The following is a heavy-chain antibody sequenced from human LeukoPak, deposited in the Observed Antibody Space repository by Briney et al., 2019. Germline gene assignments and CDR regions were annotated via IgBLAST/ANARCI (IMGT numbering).Heavy chain of an antibody. CDR2: IYTSGST. V-gene: IGHV4-4*07. J-gene: IGHJ6*03. CDR1: GGSISSYY. Sequence: SETLSLTCTVSGGSISSYYWSWIRQPAGKGLEWIGRIYTSGSTNYNPSLKSRVTMSVDTSKNQFSLKLSSVTAADTAVYYCARGSDFWSGDYMDVWGKGTTVTVSS. CDR3: ARGSDFWSGDYMDV. D-gene: IGHD3-3*01.